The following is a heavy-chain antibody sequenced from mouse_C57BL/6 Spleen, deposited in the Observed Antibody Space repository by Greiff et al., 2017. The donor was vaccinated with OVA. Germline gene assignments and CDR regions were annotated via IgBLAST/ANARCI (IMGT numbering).Heavy chain of an antibody. CDR1: GYTFTSYW. Sequence: VQLQQPGAELVKPGASVKLSCKASGYTFTSYWMQWVKQRPGQGLEWIGELDPSDSYTNYNQKFKGKATLTVDTSSSTAYMQLSSLTSEDSAVYYCARRSYDGYYGNFDYWGQGTTLTVSS. CDR3: ARRSYDGYYGNFDY. V-gene: IGHV1-50*01. J-gene: IGHJ2*01. CDR2: LDPSDSYT. D-gene: IGHD2-3*01.